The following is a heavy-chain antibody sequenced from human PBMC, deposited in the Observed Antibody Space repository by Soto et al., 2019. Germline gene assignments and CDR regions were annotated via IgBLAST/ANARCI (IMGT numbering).Heavy chain of an antibody. J-gene: IGHJ4*02. CDR3: ARHYYDSSGYYNFDY. V-gene: IGHV4-59*01. CDR2: IYYSGST. CDR1: GGSISSYY. D-gene: IGHD3-22*01. Sequence: LSLTCTVSGGSISSYYWSWIRQPPGKGLEWIGYIYYSGSTNYNPSLKSRVTISVDTSKNQFSLKLSSVTAADTAVYYCARHYYDSSGYYNFDYWGQGTLVTVSS.